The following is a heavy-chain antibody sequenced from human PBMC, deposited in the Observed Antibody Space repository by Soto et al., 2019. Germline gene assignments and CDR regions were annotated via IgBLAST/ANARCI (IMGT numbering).Heavy chain of an antibody. Sequence: VQLVESGGGLVKPGGSLRLSCAASGFSFSDYYMSWVRQAPGKGLEWIAYISTSGSTISHAASVKGRFTISRDNAKSSLYLQMNGLSADDTAMYYCAKDHGGGGLSLENWGQGNLVIVST. CDR1: GFSFSDYY. D-gene: IGHD1-1*01. J-gene: IGHJ4*02. CDR2: ISTSGSTI. V-gene: IGHV3-11*01. CDR3: AKDHGGGGLSLEN.